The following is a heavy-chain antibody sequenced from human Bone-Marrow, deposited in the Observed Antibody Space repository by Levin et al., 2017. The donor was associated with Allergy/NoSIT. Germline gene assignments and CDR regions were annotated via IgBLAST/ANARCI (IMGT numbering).Heavy chain of an antibody. V-gene: IGHV3-11*01. CDR3: ARDMNKAHYNYGLDV. J-gene: IGHJ6*02. Sequence: GGSLRLSCAASGFTLSDYYMSWIRQAPGKGLEWVSYISSRGTTMYLADSVKGRFTIPRDNAKNSLSLQMNSLRADDTAVYYCARDMNKAHYNYGLDVWGQGTTVTVSS. CDR2: ISSRGTTM. D-gene: IGHD1/OR15-1a*01. CDR1: GFTLSDYY.